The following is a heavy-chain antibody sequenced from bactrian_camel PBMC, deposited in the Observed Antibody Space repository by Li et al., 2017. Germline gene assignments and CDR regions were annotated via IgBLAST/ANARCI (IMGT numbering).Heavy chain of an antibody. D-gene: IGHD1*01. CDR3: AARSGTYCGLVTQRFTY. V-gene: IGHV3S40*01. CDR2: INTGTYTT. Sequence: VQLVESGVGSVQAGGSLRLACAASGNTNSRYCLGWFRQALGKERERVARINTGTYTTYYADSVKGRFTISQDNARNTVFLQMNNLKPEDTAMYYCAARSGTYCGLVTQRFTYWGQ. CDR1: GNTNSRYC. J-gene: IGHJ5*01.